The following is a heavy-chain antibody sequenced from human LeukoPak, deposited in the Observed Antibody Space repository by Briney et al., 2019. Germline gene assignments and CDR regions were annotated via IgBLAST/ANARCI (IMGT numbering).Heavy chain of an antibody. V-gene: IGHV3-23*01. CDR2: ISGSGGST. CDR3: AKATEWLVPNWFDP. Sequence: PGASLRLSCAASGFTFSSYATSWVRQAPGKGLEWVSAISGSGGSTYYADSVKGRFTISRDNSKNTLYLQMNSLRAEDTAVYYCAKATEWLVPNWFDPWGQGTLVTVSS. J-gene: IGHJ5*02. D-gene: IGHD6-19*01. CDR1: GFTFSSYA.